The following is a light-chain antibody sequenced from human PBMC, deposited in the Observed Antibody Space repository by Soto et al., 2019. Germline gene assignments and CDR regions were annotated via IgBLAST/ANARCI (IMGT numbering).Light chain of an antibody. CDR2: EVS. V-gene: IGLV2-14*01. CDR1: SSDVGGYNY. CDR3: SSYTSSSTVV. Sequence: QSALTQPASASGSPGQSITISCTGTSSDVGGYNYVSWYQQHPGKAPKVMIYEVSNRPSGVSNRFSGSKSGNTASLIISGLQAEDEADYYCSSYTSSSTVVFGGGTKLTVL. J-gene: IGLJ2*01.